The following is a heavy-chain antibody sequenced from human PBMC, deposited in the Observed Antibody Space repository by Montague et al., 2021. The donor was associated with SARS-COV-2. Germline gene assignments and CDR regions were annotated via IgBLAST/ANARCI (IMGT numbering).Heavy chain of an antibody. CDR1: GFTFSNYW. V-gene: IGHV3-74*01. Sequence: SLRLSCAASGFTFSNYWMHWVRQAPGKGLVRVSRINNDESDTRYADSVKGRFTISRDNAKNMLYLQMNSLRADDTAVYYCARGLMATSWNTMGVWGHGSTVTVSS. J-gene: IGHJ6*02. D-gene: IGHD1/OR15-1a*01. CDR3: ARGLMATSWNTMGV. CDR2: INNDESDT.